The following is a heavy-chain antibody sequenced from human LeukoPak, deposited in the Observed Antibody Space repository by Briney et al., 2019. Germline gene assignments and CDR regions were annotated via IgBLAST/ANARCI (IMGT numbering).Heavy chain of an antibody. J-gene: IGHJ4*02. Sequence: GGSLRLSCAASGFTFSSYSMNWVRQAPGKGLEWVSSISSSSSYTYYADSVKGRFTISRDNAKNSLYLQMNSLRAEDTAVYYCARDLTGTFTFDYWGQGTLVTVSS. D-gene: IGHD1-7*01. V-gene: IGHV3-21*01. CDR2: ISSSSSYT. CDR1: GFTFSSYS. CDR3: ARDLTGTFTFDY.